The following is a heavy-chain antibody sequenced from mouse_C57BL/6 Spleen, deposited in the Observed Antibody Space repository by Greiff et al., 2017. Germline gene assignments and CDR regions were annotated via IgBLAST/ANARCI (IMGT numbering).Heavy chain of an antibody. V-gene: IGHV1-64*01. CDR1: GYTFTSYW. CDR2: IHPNSGST. D-gene: IGHD1-1*01. J-gene: IGHJ4*01. CDR3: ARFITTVVAEDY. Sequence: VQLQQPGAELVKPGASVKLSCKASGYTFTSYWMHWVKQRPGQGLEWIGMIHPNSGSTNYNEKFKSKATLTVDKSSSTAYMQLSSLTSEDSAVYYCARFITTVVAEDYWGQGTSVTVSS.